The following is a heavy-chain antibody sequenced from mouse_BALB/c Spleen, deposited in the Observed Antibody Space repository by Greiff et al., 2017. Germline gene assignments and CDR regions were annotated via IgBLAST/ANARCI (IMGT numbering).Heavy chain of an antibody. J-gene: IGHJ4*01. V-gene: IGHV5-6-4*01. CDR3: TRDGLLDAMDY. CDR2: ISSGGSYT. Sequence: EVQVVESGGGLVKPGGSLKLSCAASGFTFSSYTMSWVRQTPEKRLEWVATISSGGSYTYYPDSVKGRFTISRDNAKNTLYLQMSSLKSEDTAMYYCTRDGLLDAMDYWGQGTSVTVSS. CDR1: GFTFSSYT. D-gene: IGHD2-10*01.